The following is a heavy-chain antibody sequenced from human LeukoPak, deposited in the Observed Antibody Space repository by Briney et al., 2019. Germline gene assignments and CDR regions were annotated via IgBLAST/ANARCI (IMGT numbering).Heavy chain of an antibody. Sequence: SETLSLTCTVSGGSISSSSYYWGWLRQPPGKGLEWIGSIYYSGSTYYNPSLKSRVTISVDTSKNQFSLKLSSVTAADTAVYYCARLNWNYHFDYWGQGTLVTVSS. CDR1: GGSISSSSYY. CDR2: IYYSGST. V-gene: IGHV4-39*01. CDR3: ARLNWNYHFDY. J-gene: IGHJ4*02. D-gene: IGHD1-7*01.